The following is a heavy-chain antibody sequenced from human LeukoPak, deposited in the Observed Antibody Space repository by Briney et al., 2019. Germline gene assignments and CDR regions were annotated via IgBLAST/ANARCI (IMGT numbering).Heavy chain of an antibody. CDR2: ISYDGSNK. J-gene: IGHJ4*02. CDR1: GFTFSSYG. V-gene: IGHV3-30*18. Sequence: PGGSLRLSCAASGFTFSSYGMHWVRQAPGKGLEWVAVISYDGSNKDYADSVKGRFTISRDNSKNTLYLQMNSLRVEDTVVYYCAKDRDAISTYFDYWGQGTLVTVSS. CDR3: AKDRDAISTYFDY. D-gene: IGHD2-2*01.